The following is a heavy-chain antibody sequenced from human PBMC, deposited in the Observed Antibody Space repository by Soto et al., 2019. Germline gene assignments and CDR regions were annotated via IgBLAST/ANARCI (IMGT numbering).Heavy chain of an antibody. CDR1: GFSISPYW. CDR3: VXDGDVCSGSDCFRHFKY. Sequence: GGSLRLSCVASGFSISPYWMSWVRQAPGKGLEWVANIKEDGSAARYVDSARDRFLISRDNTKNSLYLQMTGLRAEDTAIYYCVXDGDVCSGSDCFRHFKYWGRGTRVTVSS. V-gene: IGHV3-7*03. CDR2: IKEDGSAA. D-gene: IGHD5-12*01. J-gene: IGHJ4*02.